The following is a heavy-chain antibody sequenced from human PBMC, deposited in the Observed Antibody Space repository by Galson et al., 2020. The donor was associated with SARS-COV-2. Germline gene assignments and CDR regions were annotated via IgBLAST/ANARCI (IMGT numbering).Heavy chain of an antibody. CDR3: ARHPVVVPAALVYGMDV. CDR1: GYSFTSYW. D-gene: IGHD2-2*01. V-gene: IGHV5-10-1*01. J-gene: IGHJ6*02. CDR2: IDPSDSYT. Sequence: GESLKISCKGSGYSFTSYWISWVRQMPGKGLEWMGRIDPSDSYTNYSPSFQGHVTISADKSISTAYLQWSSLKASDTAMYYCARHPVVVPAALVYGMDVWGQGTTVTVSS.